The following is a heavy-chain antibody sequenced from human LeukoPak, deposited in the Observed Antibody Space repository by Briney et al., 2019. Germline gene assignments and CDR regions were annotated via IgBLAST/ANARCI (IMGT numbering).Heavy chain of an antibody. V-gene: IGHV4-31*03. CDR1: GGSISSGGYY. CDR3: ARADIVVVVAATRGWFDP. Sequence: SQTLSLTCTVSGGSISSGGYYWSWIRQHPGKGLEWIGYIYYSGSTYYNPSLKSRVTISVDTSKNQFSLKLSSVTAADTAVYYCARADIVVVVAATRGWFDPWGQGTLVTVPS. D-gene: IGHD2-15*01. CDR2: IYYSGST. J-gene: IGHJ5*02.